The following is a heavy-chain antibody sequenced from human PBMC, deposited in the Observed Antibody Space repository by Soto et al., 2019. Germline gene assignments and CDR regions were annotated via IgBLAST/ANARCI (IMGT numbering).Heavy chain of an antibody. CDR2: ISYDGSNK. CDR3: ARARALSGLVTH. J-gene: IGHJ4*02. D-gene: IGHD6-19*01. CDR1: GFTFSSYA. V-gene: IGHV3-30-3*01. Sequence: QVQLVESGGGVVQPGRSRRLSCAASGFTFSSYAMHWVRQAPGKGLEWVAVISYDGSNKYYADSVKGRFTISRDNSKNTLYLQMNSLRAEDTAVYYCARARALSGLVTHWGQGTLVTVSS.